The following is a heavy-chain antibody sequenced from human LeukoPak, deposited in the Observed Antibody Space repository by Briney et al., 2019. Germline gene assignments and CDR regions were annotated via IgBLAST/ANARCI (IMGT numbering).Heavy chain of an antibody. CDR2: ITDDSKTM. D-gene: IGHD2/OR15-2a*01. J-gene: IGHJ4*02. CDR1: GFTFDTYS. V-gene: IGHV3-48*04. CDR3: ARDFYASY. Sequence: GGSLRLSCVASGFTFDTYSMNWIRQAPGKGLEWTSYITDDSKTMYYADSVKGRFTISRDNAKNSMYLQMNSLRAEDTAVYYCARDFYASYWGQGTLVTVS.